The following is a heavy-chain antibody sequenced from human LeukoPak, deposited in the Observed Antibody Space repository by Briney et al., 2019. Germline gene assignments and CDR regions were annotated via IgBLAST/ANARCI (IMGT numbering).Heavy chain of an antibody. CDR2: IYSGGST. CDR3: ARGYQLPLNFDY. CDR1: GFTVSSNY. J-gene: IGHJ4*02. D-gene: IGHD2-2*01. Sequence: GGSLRLPCAASGFTVSSNYMSWVRQAPGKGLEWASVIYSGGSTYYADSVKGRFTISRDNSENTLYLQMNSLRAEDTAVYYCARGYQLPLNFDYWGQGTLVTVSS. V-gene: IGHV3-53*01.